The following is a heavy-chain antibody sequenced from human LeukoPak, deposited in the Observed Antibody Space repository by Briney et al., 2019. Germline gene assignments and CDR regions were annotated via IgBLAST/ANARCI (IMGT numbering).Heavy chain of an antibody. V-gene: IGHV3-7*01. J-gene: IGHJ4*02. CDR3: ATDRGWRTSGYYLYYFEY. CDR1: GFIFTNYF. Sequence: GGSLRLSCAASGFIFTNYFMSWVRQAPGKGLEWVASIKHDGSEKYYVDSVRGRFTISRDNTMNSLYLQTSSLRAEDTAVYYCATDRGWRTSGYYLYYFEYWGQGTLVTYSS. CDR2: IKHDGSEK. D-gene: IGHD3-3*01.